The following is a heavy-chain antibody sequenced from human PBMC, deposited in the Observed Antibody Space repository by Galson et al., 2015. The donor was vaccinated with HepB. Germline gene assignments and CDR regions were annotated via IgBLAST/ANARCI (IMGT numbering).Heavy chain of an antibody. Sequence: SETLSLTCTVTGGSISTTGYYWGWIRQPPGKGLEWIGGVNYSGSTLYNPTLKTRVSIFVDTSKNQFSLKLSSVTAADTAVYYCARLKYQLGTYYYYYVLDLWGQGTTVTVSS. J-gene: IGHJ6*02. CDR3: ARLKYQLGTYYYYYVLDL. V-gene: IGHV4-39*01. CDR1: GGSISTTGYY. D-gene: IGHD2-2*01. CDR2: VNYSGST.